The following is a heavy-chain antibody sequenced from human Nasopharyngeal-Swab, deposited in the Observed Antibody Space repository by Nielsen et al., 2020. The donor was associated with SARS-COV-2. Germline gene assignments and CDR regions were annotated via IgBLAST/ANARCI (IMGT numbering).Heavy chain of an antibody. J-gene: IGHJ6*03. D-gene: IGHD3-22*01. CDR2: IYHSGST. V-gene: IGHV4-4*02. Sequence: WIRQPPGKGLEWIGEIYHSGSTNYNPSLKGRVTISVDESKNQFSLKLSSVTAADTAVYYCASPQGSSGHYYMDVWGKGTTVTVSS. CDR3: ASPQGSSGHYYMDV.